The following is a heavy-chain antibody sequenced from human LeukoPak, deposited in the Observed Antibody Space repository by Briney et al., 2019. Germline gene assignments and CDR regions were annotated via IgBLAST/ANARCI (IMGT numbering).Heavy chain of an antibody. CDR3: ARHNGEAGANYYYY. D-gene: IGHD1-26*01. Sequence: SETLSLSCTVSGGSIGSYYWSWIRQPPGKGLEWIGYIYYSGSTNYNPSLKSRVTISVDTSKNQFSLKLSSVTAADTAVYCCARHNGEAGANYYYYWGQGTLVTVSS. CDR2: IYYSGST. J-gene: IGHJ4*02. CDR1: GGSIGSYY. V-gene: IGHV4-59*08.